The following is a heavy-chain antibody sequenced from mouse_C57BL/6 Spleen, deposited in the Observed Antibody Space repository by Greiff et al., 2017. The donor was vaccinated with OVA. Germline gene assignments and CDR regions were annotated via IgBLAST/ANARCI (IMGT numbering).Heavy chain of an antibody. CDR1: GYTFTDYN. CDR2: INPNNGGT. D-gene: IGHD1-1*01. Sequence: EVKLVESGPELVKPGASVKIPCKASGYTFTDYNMDWVKQSHGKSLEWIGDINPNNGGTIYNQKFKGKATLTVDKSSSTAYMELRSLTSEDTAVYYCARWNYYGSSLYAMDYWGQGTSVTVSS. V-gene: IGHV1-18*01. J-gene: IGHJ4*01. CDR3: ARWNYYGSSLYAMDY.